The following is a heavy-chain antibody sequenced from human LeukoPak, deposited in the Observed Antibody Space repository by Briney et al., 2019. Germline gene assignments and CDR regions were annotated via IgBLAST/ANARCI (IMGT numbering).Heavy chain of an antibody. CDR3: AALGTGGGDY. V-gene: IGHV1-69*05. CDR1: GGTFSSYA. J-gene: IGHJ4*02. CDR2: IIPIFGTA. Sequence: SVKVSCKASGGTFSSYAISWVRQAPGQGLEWMGGIIPIFGTANYAQKFQGRVTITTDESTSTAYMELSSLRAEDTAVYYCAALGTGGGDYWGRGTLVTVSS. D-gene: IGHD1/OR15-1a*01.